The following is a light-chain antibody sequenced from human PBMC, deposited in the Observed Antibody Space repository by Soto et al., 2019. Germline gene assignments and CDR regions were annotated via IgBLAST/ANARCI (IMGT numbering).Light chain of an antibody. CDR3: QQRSDWPRT. V-gene: IGKV3-11*01. CDR1: QSVGSS. CDR2: DAS. Sequence: EIVLTQSPATLSLSPGERATLSCTASQSVGSSLAWYQQKPGQAPRLLIYDASNRATGIPARFSGRGSGTDFTLTISSLEPEDFAVYYCQQRSDWPRTFGQGTKVEIK. J-gene: IGKJ1*01.